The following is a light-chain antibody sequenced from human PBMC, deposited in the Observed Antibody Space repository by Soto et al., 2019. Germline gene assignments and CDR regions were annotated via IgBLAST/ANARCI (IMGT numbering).Light chain of an antibody. V-gene: IGKV1-5*03. CDR1: QTISNW. CDR2: KAS. CDR3: QQYKLSCT. Sequence: DIQMTQSPSTLPASVGDRVTITCLASQTISNWLAGYQQKPGKVPKLLIYKASSLESGVPSRFSGSVSGTEFSLTISIMQPEEFATYYCQQYKLSCTFGQGTKVAI. J-gene: IGKJ1*01.